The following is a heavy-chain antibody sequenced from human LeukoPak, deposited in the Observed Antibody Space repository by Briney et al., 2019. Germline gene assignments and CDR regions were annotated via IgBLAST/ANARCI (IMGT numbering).Heavy chain of an antibody. V-gene: IGHV3-30*02. CDR2: IKYDGTNK. Sequence: PGGSLRLSCAASGFTFSNYGMHWARQAPGKGLEWLAFIKYDGTNKYYAYSVKGRFTISRDNSKNTLYLQMNSLRADDAAVYYCAKKAQSLRLNYMDVWGKGTSVTVSS. J-gene: IGHJ6*03. CDR1: GFTFSNYG. CDR3: AKKAQSLRLNYMDV.